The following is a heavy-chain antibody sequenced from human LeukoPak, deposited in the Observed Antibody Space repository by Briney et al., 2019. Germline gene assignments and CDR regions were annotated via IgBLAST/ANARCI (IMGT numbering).Heavy chain of an antibody. V-gene: IGHV5-51*01. CDR2: IYPGDSDT. Sequence: SGESLKISCQGSGYTFRSFWIGWVRQTPGKGLEWMGIIYPGDSDTRYSPSFQGQVTISVDKSISTAYVQWSSLRASDTAIYYCARGGSSPDYWGQGTLVTVSS. CDR3: ARGGSSPDY. CDR1: GYTFRSFW. J-gene: IGHJ4*02. D-gene: IGHD6-13*01.